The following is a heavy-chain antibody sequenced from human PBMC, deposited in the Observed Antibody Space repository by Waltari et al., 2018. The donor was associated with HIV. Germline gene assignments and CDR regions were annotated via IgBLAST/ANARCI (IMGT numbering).Heavy chain of an antibody. Sequence: QVQLVESGGAVVQSGGSLSHPCGVSGFAVCSHGMHWVRQAPGKGLEWVGVMSYDGKTYFSDDVKGRFTMSRDTSKNTMFLQMDRLKIDDRAVYYCARDLNMLYHGSGFDYWGPGTPVTV. J-gene: IGHJ4*02. CDR1: GFAVCSHG. CDR2: MSYDGKT. CDR3: ARDLNMLYHGSGFDY. V-gene: IGHV3-30*03. D-gene: IGHD3-10*01.